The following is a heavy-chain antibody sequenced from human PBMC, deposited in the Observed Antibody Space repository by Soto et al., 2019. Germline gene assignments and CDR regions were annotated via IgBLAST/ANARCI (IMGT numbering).Heavy chain of an antibody. CDR1: AYTFTSYD. CDR3: ARGLGIAAAGTDFDY. Sequence: GASVKVSCKAAAYTFTSYDINWVRQATGQDFEWMGWMNPNNGNTAYAQKFQGRVTMTRNTSISTAYMELSSLRSEDTAVYYCARGLGIAAAGTDFDYWGQGTLVTVSS. J-gene: IGHJ4*02. CDR2: MNPNNGNT. V-gene: IGHV1-8*01. D-gene: IGHD6-13*01.